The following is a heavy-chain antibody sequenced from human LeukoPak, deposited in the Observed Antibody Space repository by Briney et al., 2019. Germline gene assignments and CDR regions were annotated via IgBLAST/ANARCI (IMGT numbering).Heavy chain of an antibody. CDR1: GFTFSSYA. J-gene: IGHJ2*01. Sequence: GGSLRLSCAASGFTFSSYAMHWVRQAPGKGLEYVSAISSNGGSTYYANSVKGRFTISRDNSKNTLYLQMGSLRAEDMAVYYCARGRGMATSHYWYFDLWGRGTLVTVSS. D-gene: IGHD5-24*01. V-gene: IGHV3-64*01. CDR2: ISSNGGST. CDR3: ARGRGMATSHYWYFDL.